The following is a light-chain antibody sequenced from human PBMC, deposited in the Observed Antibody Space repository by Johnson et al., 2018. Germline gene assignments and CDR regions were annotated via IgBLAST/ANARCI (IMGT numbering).Light chain of an antibody. CDR1: SSNIGNDY. CDR3: GTWDSSLRAGNV. CDR2: ENN. J-gene: IGLJ1*01. V-gene: IGLV1-51*02. Sequence: QSVLTQPPSVSAAPGQKVTISCSGSSSNIGNDYVSWYQQLPGTAPKLLIYENNKRPSGIPDRFSGSKSGTSATLGINGLQTGDEAEYYCGTWDSSLRAGNVFGTGTKVTVL.